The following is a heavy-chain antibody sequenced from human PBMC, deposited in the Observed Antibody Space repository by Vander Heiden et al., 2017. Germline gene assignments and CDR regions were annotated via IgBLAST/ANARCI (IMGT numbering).Heavy chain of an antibody. CDR1: GFTFSSYA. CDR3: AISDYGDFRSYYYGMDV. J-gene: IGHJ6*02. V-gene: IGHV3-23*01. Sequence: EVQLLESGGGLVQPGGSLRLSCAASGFTFSSYAMSWVRQAPGKGLEWVSAISGSGGSTYYADSVKGRFTISRDNSKNTLYLQMNSLRAEDTAVYYCAISDYGDFRSYYYGMDVWGQGTTVTVSS. D-gene: IGHD4-17*01. CDR2: ISGSGGST.